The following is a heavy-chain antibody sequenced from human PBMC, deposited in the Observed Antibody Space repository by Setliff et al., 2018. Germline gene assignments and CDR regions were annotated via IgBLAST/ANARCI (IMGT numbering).Heavy chain of an antibody. D-gene: IGHD3-22*01. CDR2: IHPSGGST. V-gene: IGHV1-46*01. CDR1: AFTKYY. J-gene: IGHJ3*02. CDR3: ARDLDYQYYYDSSGRDAFDI. Sequence: ASVKVSCKASAFTKYYVHWVRQAPGQGLEWMGIIHPSGGSTTYAQKFQGRVTMTTDTSTSTAYMELRSLRSDDTAVYYCARDLDYQYYYDSSGRDAFDIWGQGTMVTVSS.